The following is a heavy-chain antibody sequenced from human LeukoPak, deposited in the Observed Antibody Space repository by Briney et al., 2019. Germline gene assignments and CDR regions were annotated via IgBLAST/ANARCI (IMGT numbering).Heavy chain of an antibody. CDR3: ARGNYYDSSGSDY. Sequence: IPSETLSLTCAVYGGPFSGYYWSWIRQPPGKGLEWIGENNHSGSTNYNPSLKSRVTISVDTSKNQFSLKLSSVTAADTAVYYCARGNYYDSSGSDYWGQGTLVTVSS. J-gene: IGHJ4*02. CDR2: NNHSGST. CDR1: GGPFSGYY. V-gene: IGHV4-34*01. D-gene: IGHD3-22*01.